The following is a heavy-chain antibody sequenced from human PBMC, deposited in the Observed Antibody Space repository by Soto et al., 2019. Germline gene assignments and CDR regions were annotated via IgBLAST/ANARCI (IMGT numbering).Heavy chain of an antibody. CDR2: MNPNSGNT. J-gene: IGHJ5*02. CDR3: ARDYGGNSGWFDP. CDR1: GYTFTTYD. V-gene: IGHV1-8*01. D-gene: IGHD4-17*01. Sequence: ASVKVSCKASGYTFTTYDINCVRQATGQGPEWMGWMNPNSGNTGYAQKFQGRVTLTRDTSISTAYMELSSLRSEDTAMYYCARDYGGNSGWFDPWGQGTLVTVSS.